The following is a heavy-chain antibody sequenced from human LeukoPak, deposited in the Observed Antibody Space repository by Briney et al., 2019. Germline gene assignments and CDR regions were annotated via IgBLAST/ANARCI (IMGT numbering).Heavy chain of an antibody. J-gene: IGHJ3*02. D-gene: IGHD3-10*01. CDR1: GGTFSSYA. CDR3: AREWVLSDGSGSYFILFDI. Sequence: ASVKVSCKASGGTFSSYAISWVRQAPGQGLEWMGRINPNSGGTNYAQKFQGRVTMTRDTSISTAYMELSRLRSDDTAVYYCAREWVLSDGSGSYFILFDIWGQGTMVTVSS. CDR2: INPNSGGT. V-gene: IGHV1-2*06.